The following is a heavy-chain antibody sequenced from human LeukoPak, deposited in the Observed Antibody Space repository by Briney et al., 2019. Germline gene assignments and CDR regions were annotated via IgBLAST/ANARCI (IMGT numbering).Heavy chain of an antibody. CDR2: IIPIFGTA. J-gene: IGHJ6*03. CDR3: ARTAIKGPYYYMDV. Sequence: SAKVSCKASGGTFSSYAISWVRQAPGQGLEWMGRIIPIFGTANYAQKFQGRVTITADKSTSTAYMELSSLRSEDTAVYYCARTAIKGPYYYMDVWGKGTTVTVSS. CDR1: GGTFSSYA. V-gene: IGHV1-69*06.